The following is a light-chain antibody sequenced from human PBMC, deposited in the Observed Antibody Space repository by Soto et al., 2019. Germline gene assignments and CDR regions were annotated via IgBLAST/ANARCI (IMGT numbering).Light chain of an antibody. V-gene: IGKV1-39*01. Sequence: DIKMTQSPSSLSASVGDRVTITCRASQNVWTYLNWYQQKPGKAPRLLLYGASDLEDAVPARFSGSGSGTDFSRTISSLQPEYFATYFCQKTFYIPRTCGQGTKVDIK. J-gene: IGKJ2*02. CDR2: GAS. CDR3: QKTFYIPRT. CDR1: QNVWTY.